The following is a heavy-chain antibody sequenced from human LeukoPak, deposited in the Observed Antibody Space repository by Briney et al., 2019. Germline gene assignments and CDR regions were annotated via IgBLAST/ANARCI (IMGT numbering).Heavy chain of an antibody. J-gene: IGHJ5*02. D-gene: IGHD2-2*01. V-gene: IGHV4-39*01. Sequence: SETLSLTCTVSGGSIPTKNFYWGWIGQPPGKGLEWIGSVFYSGRTYYNPSLKSRVTIFVDPSKNQFSLNLRSVTAADTAVYYCARHERCSSINCIYNWFDPWGQGTLVIVSS. CDR1: GGSIPTKNFY. CDR3: ARHERCSSINCIYNWFDP. CDR2: VFYSGRT.